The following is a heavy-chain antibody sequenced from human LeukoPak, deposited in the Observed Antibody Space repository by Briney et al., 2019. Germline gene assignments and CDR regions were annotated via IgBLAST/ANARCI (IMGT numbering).Heavy chain of an antibody. J-gene: IGHJ4*02. V-gene: IGHV3-48*03. CDR2: ISGSGSTI. Sequence: GGSLRLSCAASGFTFSNYEMNWVRQAPGKGLEWVSYISGSGSTIYYADSVKGRFTISRDNAKDSLYLQMNSLRAEDTAVYYCARVRSGYSHENYFDYWGQGTLVTVSS. D-gene: IGHD5-18*01. CDR3: ARVRSGYSHENYFDY. CDR1: GFTFSNYE.